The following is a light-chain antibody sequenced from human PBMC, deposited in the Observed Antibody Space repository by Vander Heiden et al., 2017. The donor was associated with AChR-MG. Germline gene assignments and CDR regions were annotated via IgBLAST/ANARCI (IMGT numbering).Light chain of an antibody. Sequence: TSGQRVTIPCSGSSSNIGSNTVNWYQQLPGTAPKLLIYSNNQRPSGVPDRFSGSKSGTSASLAISGLQSEDEADYYCAAWDDSLNGRGVFGGGTKLTVL. CDR1: SSNIGSNT. V-gene: IGLV1-44*01. J-gene: IGLJ3*02. CDR2: SNN. CDR3: AAWDDSLNGRGV.